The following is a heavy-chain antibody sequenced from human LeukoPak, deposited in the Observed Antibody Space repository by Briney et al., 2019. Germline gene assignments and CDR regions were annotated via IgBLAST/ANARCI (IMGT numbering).Heavy chain of an antibody. J-gene: IGHJ4*02. V-gene: IGHV3-23*01. Sequence: GGSLRLSCAASGFTFSSYAMSWVRQAPGKGLEWVSAISGGGGSTYYADSVKGRFTISRDNSKNTLYLQMNSLRAEDTAVYYCAKEVYYYGSGSYYNAIDYWGQGTLVTVSS. CDR3: AKEVYYYGSGSYYNAIDY. CDR1: GFTFSSYA. CDR2: ISGGGGST. D-gene: IGHD3-10*01.